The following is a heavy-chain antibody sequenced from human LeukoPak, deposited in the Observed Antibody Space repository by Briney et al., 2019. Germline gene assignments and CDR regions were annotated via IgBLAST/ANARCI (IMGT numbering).Heavy chain of an antibody. CDR3: ARDFVAYDSTGYPPFVDY. V-gene: IGHV3-33*01. D-gene: IGHD3-22*01. J-gene: IGHJ4*02. Sequence: GGSLRLSCAASGVTFSSYGMHWVRQAPGRGLEWVAVIWYDGSNKYYADSVKSRFTISRDNSKNTLFLQMNSLRAEDTAVYYCARDFVAYDSTGYPPFVDYRGQGTLVTVSS. CDR2: IWYDGSNK. CDR1: GVTFSSYG.